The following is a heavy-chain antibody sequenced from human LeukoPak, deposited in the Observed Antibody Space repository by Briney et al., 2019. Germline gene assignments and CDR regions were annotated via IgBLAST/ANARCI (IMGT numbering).Heavy chain of an antibody. CDR3: ARDGLAAAGNKFDY. CDR1: GGTFSSYA. CDR2: IIPIFGTA. D-gene: IGHD6-13*01. J-gene: IGHJ4*02. V-gene: IGHV1-69*05. Sequence: SVKVSCKASGGTFSSYAISWVRQAPGQGLEWMGRIIPIFGTANYAQKFQGRVTITTDESTSTAYMELSSLRSEDTAVYYCARDGLAAAGNKFDYWGQGTLVTVSS.